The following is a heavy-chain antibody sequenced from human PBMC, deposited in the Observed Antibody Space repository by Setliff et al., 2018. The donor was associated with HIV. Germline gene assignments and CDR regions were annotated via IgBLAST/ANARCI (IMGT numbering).Heavy chain of an antibody. V-gene: IGHV1-18*01. CDR2: ISAYNGNT. CDR1: GYTFTSYG. D-gene: IGHD5-12*01. CDR3: ARTRGYSGYESFDY. J-gene: IGHJ4*02. Sequence: ASVKVSCKASGYTFTSYGISWVRQAPGQGLEWMGWISAYNGNTNYAQKLQGRVTMTTDTSTSTAYMELRSLRSEDTAVYYCARTRGYSGYESFDYWGQGTLVTVSS.